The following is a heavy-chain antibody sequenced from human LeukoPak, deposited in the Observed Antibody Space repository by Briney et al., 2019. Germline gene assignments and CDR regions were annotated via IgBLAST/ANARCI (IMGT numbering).Heavy chain of an antibody. CDR3: AKDIQLSA. Sequence: GGSLRLSCTASGFTFSSYAMNWVRQAPGKGLEWVSGIGAGGTFTYYADSVKGRFTISRDNSRNTLYLQMNSLRADDTAVYYCAKDIQLSAWGLGTMVTVSS. V-gene: IGHV3-23*01. CDR2: IGAGGTFT. J-gene: IGHJ3*01. D-gene: IGHD5-24*01. CDR1: GFTFSSYA.